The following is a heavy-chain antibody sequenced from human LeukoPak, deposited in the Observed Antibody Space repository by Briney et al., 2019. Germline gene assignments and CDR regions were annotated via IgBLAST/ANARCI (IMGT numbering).Heavy chain of an antibody. J-gene: IGHJ3*01. V-gene: IGHV3-74*01. CDR1: GFTFSSYW. CDR2: INSDGSST. CDR3: TTGRRDGYNSAFDF. Sequence: GGSLRLSCAASGFTFSSYWMHWVRQAPGKGLLWVSRINSDGSSTTYADSVKGRFTISRENAKNSLFLQMNSLTAGDTAVYYCTTGRRDGYNSAFDFWGQGTMVTVSS. D-gene: IGHD5-24*01.